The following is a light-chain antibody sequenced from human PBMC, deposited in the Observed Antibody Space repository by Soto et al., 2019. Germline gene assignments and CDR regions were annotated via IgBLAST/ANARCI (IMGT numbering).Light chain of an antibody. J-gene: IGKJ1*01. CDR3: QQYGSSPPWT. CDR2: GAS. CDR1: QSVSSSY. V-gene: IGKV3-20*01. Sequence: EIVLTQSPGTLSLSPGERATLSCRASQSVSSSYLAWYQQKPGQAPRLLIYGASSRATGIPDRFSGSGSGTDFTITISRLEPEDFAVYYCQQYGSSPPWTFGQGTKVAIK.